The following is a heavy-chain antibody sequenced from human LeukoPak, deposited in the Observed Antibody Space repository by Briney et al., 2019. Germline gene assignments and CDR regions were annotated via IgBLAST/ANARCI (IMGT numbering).Heavy chain of an antibody. Sequence: SETLSLTCSVSGGSIGSYHWSWIRQTPGKGLEWIGHIHYTWNAKYNPSLKGRVTISLDRSNNQFSLRLSSVTAADTAVYYCARVASKGGMDVWGQGTTVTVS. CDR3: ARVASKGGMDV. D-gene: IGHD5/OR15-5a*01. CDR1: GGSIGSYH. V-gene: IGHV4-59*01. J-gene: IGHJ6*02. CDR2: IHYTWNA.